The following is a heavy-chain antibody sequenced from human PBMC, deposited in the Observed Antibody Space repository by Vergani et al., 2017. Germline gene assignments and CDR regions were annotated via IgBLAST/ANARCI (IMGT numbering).Heavy chain of an antibody. V-gene: IGHV3-7*01. J-gene: IGHJ4*02. CDR1: GFTFRKYW. Sequence: EVQLVESGGGLVQPGGSLRLSCAASGFTFRKYWMDWVRQAPGKGLEWVANIKQDGSEKCYVDSVKGRFTISRENAKNSVYLQMNSLRAEDTAVYFCARSLDYWGQGTLVTVSS. CDR2: IKQDGSEK. CDR3: ARSLDY.